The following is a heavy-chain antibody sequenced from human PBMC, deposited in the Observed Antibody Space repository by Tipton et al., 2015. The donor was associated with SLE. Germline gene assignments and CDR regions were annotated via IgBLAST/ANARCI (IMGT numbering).Heavy chain of an antibody. J-gene: IGHJ5*02. D-gene: IGHD3-3*01. Sequence: LSLTCTVSGGSISSYYWSWIRQPPGKGLGWIGYIYYSGSTNYNPSLKSRVTISVDTSKNQFSLKLSSVTAADTAVYYCVASQYDFWSGYYEEGFDPWGQGTLVTVSS. CDR2: IYYSGST. CDR1: GGSISSYY. V-gene: IGHV4-59*01. CDR3: VASQYDFWSGYYEEGFDP.